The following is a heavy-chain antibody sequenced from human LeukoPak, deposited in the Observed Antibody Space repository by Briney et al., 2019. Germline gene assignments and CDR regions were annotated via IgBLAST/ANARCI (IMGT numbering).Heavy chain of an antibody. V-gene: IGHV3-49*04. CDR1: GFTFGGYV. CDR3: TRSAGFYSGWYHDY. Sequence: GLSLRLSCTTSGFTFGGYVMSWVRQAPGKGLEWVGFIRSKGYGGTTEYAASVKGRFTISRDDSESIAYLQMSSLKTEDTAVYYCTRSAGFYSGWYHDYWGQGTLVTVSS. J-gene: IGHJ4*02. CDR2: IRSKGYGGTT. D-gene: IGHD6-19*01.